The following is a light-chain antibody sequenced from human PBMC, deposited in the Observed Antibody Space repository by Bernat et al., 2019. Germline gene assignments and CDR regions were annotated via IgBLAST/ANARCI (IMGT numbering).Light chain of an antibody. Sequence: IQMTQSPSTVSASVGDRVTITCRASQTIVSWLAWYQQKPGKAPKLLIYKASSLQSGVTSRFSGSGSGTEFTLTISSLQPEDFVTYYCQQYNSYSLWTFGQGTKVEIK. CDR1: QTIVSW. J-gene: IGKJ1*01. CDR3: QQYNSYSLWT. V-gene: IGKV1-5*03. CDR2: KAS.